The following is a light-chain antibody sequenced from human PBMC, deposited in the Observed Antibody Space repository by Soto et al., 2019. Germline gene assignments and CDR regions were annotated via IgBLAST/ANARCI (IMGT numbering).Light chain of an antibody. V-gene: IGKV1-39*01. CDR1: QSISSY. CDR2: AAS. Sequence: DIQMTQSPSSLSASVGDRVTITCRASQSISSYLNWYRQKPGKAPKLLIYAASSLQSGVPSRFSGSGSGTDFTLTISSLQPEDFATYYCQQSYSTARVTFGQGTRLEIK. J-gene: IGKJ5*01. CDR3: QQSYSTARVT.